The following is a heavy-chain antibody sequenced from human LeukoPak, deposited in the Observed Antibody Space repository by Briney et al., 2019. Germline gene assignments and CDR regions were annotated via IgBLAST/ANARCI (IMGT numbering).Heavy chain of an antibody. CDR3: ARDWRGSWYAGGFDY. CDR2: TSYDGSNK. D-gene: IGHD6-13*01. Sequence: PGGSLRLSCAGSRFIFSSYAMHWVRQAPGKGLEWVAVTSYDGSNKYYADSVKGRFTISRDNSKNTLYLQMNSLRAEDTAVYYCARDWRGSWYAGGFDYWGQGTLVTVSS. CDR1: RFIFSSYA. J-gene: IGHJ4*02. V-gene: IGHV3-30-3*01.